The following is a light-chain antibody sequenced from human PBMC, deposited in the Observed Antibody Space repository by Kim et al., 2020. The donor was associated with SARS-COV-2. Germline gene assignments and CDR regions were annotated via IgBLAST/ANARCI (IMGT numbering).Light chain of an antibody. Sequence: LSPGERATRACRASQSVSSSYLAWYQQKPGQAPRLLIYGASSRATGIPDRFSGSGSGTDFTLTISRLEPEDFAVYYCQQYGGSITFGQGTRLEIK. CDR2: GAS. CDR3: QQYGGSIT. V-gene: IGKV3-20*01. CDR1: QSVSSSY. J-gene: IGKJ5*01.